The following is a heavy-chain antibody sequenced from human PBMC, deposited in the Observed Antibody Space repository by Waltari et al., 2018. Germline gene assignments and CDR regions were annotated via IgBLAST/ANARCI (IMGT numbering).Heavy chain of an antibody. J-gene: IGHJ5*02. CDR3: AGGPYRSGWNNLFGP. V-gene: IGHV1-69*04. CDR1: GGTFSSYA. D-gene: IGHD6-19*01. CDR2: VIPFFCKA. Sequence: QVQLVQSGAEVKKPGSSVKVSCKASGGTFSSYAISWVRQAPGQGLEWIGKVIPFFCKANYGPKFQGRVTITAGKSTSTAYIEVSSLGSEDTAVYYFAGGPYRSGWNNLFGPWGQGTLVTVSS.